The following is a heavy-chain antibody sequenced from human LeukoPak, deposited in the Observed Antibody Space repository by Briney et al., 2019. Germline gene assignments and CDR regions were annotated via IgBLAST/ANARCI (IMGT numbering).Heavy chain of an antibody. V-gene: IGHV4-34*01. CDR1: GGSFSGYY. J-gene: IGHJ4*02. D-gene: IGHD1-26*01. CDR3: ARGGWELPEGSLDY. CDR2: INHSGST. Sequence: SETLSLTCAVYGGSFSGYYWSWIRQPPGKGLEWIGEINHSGSTNYNPSLKSRVVISVDASKNQFSLKLSSVTAADAAVYYCARGGWELPEGSLDYWGQGTLVTVSS.